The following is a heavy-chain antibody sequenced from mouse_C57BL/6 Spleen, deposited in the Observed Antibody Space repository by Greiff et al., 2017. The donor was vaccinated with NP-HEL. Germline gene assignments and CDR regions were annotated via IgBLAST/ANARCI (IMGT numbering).Heavy chain of an antibody. D-gene: IGHD1-1*01. CDR2: IDPNSGGT. J-gene: IGHJ2*01. CDR3: ARGYYGSSYGFDY. Sequence: QVHVKQPGAELVKPGASVKLSCKASGYTFTSYWMHWVKQRPGRGLEWIGRIDPNSGGTKYNEKFKSKATLTVDKPSSTAYMQLSSLTSEDSAVYYCARGYYGSSYGFDYWGQGTTLTVSS. CDR1: GYTFTSYW. V-gene: IGHV1-72*01.